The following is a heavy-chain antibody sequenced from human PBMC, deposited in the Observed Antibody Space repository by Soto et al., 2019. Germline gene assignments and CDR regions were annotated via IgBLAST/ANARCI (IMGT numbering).Heavy chain of an antibody. D-gene: IGHD4-4*01. Sequence: SETLSLTCAVSSGSISSSNWWSWVRQPPGKGLEWIGGIYHSGSTNYNPSLKSRVTISVDKSKNQFSLKLSSVTAADTAVYYCARKAQDYSTSPRFAPWGQGTLVTVSS. CDR2: IYHSGST. J-gene: IGHJ5*02. CDR1: SGSISSSNW. V-gene: IGHV4-4*02. CDR3: ARKAQDYSTSPRFAP.